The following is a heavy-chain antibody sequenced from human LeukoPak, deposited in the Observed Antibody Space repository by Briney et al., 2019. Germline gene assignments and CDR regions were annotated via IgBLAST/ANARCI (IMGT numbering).Heavy chain of an antibody. CDR2: IYYSGST. V-gene: IGHV4-31*03. D-gene: IGHD3-10*01. CDR1: GGSISSGGYY. Sequence: PSQTLSLTCTVSGGSISSGGYYWSWIRQHAGKGLEWIGYIYYSGSTYYNPSLKSRVTISVDTSKTQFSLKLSSVTAADTAVYYCASTNSYYYGSGSNYYYGMDVWGQGTTVTVSS. CDR3: ASTNSYYYGSGSNYYYGMDV. J-gene: IGHJ6*02.